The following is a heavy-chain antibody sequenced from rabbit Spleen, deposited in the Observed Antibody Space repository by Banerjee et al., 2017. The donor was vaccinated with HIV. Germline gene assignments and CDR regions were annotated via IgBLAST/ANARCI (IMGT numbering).Heavy chain of an antibody. CDR3: ARDLENYAYSNYLDL. D-gene: IGHD8-1*01. Sequence: QLKESGGGLVQPGGSLKLSCKASGFDFTSYYMSWVRQAPGKGLEWIGYIDPVFGSAYYASWVNGRFSISRENTQNTVSLQLNSLTAADTATYFCARDLENYAYSNYLDLWGQGTLVTVS. CDR2: IDPVFGSA. V-gene: IGHV1S7*01. CDR1: GFDFTSYY. J-gene: IGHJ4*01.